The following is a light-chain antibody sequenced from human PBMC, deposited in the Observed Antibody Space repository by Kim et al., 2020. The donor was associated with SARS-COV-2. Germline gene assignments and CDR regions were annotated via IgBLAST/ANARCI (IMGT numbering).Light chain of an antibody. J-gene: IGKJ1*01. CDR1: QYIKNN. CDR2: DAS. Sequence: SVRDRVTITCRASQYIKNNVAWYQQKPGKFPKVLIYDASTLQSVVPSRFSGSGSGTDFTLTISSLQPEDVATYYCQRYNGALETFGQGTKVDIK. V-gene: IGKV1-27*01. CDR3: QRYNGALET.